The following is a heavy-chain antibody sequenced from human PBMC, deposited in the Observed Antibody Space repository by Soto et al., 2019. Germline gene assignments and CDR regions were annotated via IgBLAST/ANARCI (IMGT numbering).Heavy chain of an antibody. CDR2: ISAYNGNT. CDR1: GYTFTSYG. Sequence: ASVKVSCKASGYTFTSYGISWVRQAPGQGLEWMGWISAYNGNTNYAQKLQGRVTMTTDTSTSTAYMELRSLRSDDTAVYYCAREYRSGGDYVYGYWGQGTLVTVSS. V-gene: IGHV1-18*01. J-gene: IGHJ4*02. CDR3: AREYRSGGDYVYGY. D-gene: IGHD4-17*01.